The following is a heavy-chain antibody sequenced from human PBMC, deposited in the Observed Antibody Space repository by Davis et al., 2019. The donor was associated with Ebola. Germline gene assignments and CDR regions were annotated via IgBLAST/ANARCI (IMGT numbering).Heavy chain of an antibody. J-gene: IGHJ4*02. CDR2: IYSGGST. Sequence: GGSLRLSCAASGFTVSDYYMNWVRQAPGKGLEWVSVIYSGGSTYYADSVKGRFTISRDNAKNTLSLQMNSLRAEDTAVYYCAKVRDDYWGQGTLVTVSS. CDR1: GFTVSDYY. V-gene: IGHV3-53*01. CDR3: AKVRDDY.